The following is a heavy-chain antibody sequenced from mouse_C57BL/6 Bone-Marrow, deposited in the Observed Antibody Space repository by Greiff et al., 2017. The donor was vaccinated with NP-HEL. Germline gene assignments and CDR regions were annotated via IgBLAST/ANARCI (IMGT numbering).Heavy chain of an antibody. J-gene: IGHJ2*01. CDR3: ARRSLDGLFDY. V-gene: IGHV5-6*02. CDR1: GFTFSSYG. CDR2: ISSGGSYT. Sequence: EVNLVESGGDLVKPGGSLKLSCAASGFTFSSYGMSWVRQTPDKRLEWVATISSGGSYTYYPDSVKGRFTISRDNAKNTLYLQMSSLKSEDTAMYYCARRSLDGLFDYWGQGTTLTVSS. D-gene: IGHD2-3*01.